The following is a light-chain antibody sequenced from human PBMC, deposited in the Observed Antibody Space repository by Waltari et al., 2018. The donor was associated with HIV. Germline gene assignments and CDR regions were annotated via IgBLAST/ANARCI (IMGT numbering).Light chain of an antibody. V-gene: IGKV4-1*01. J-gene: IGKJ2*01. Sequence: DIVMTQSPDSLDVCRGERATINCRSSQSLYNSNNKNSLAWYQQKPVQPPKLLIYWASTRNAGVPDRFTGSGSGTEFTLSISSLQAEDVAVYYCQQHDVSPYTFGQGTKV. CDR2: WAS. CDR1: QSLYNSNNKNS. CDR3: QQHDVSPYT.